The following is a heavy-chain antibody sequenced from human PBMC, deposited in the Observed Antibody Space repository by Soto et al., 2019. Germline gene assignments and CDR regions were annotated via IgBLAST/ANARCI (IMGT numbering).Heavy chain of an antibody. J-gene: IGHJ4*02. CDR1: GFTFSSYG. V-gene: IGHV3-30*18. CDR3: AKDSTQGDYVDY. Sequence: GGSLRLSCAASGFTFSSYGMHWVRQAPGKGLEWVAVISYDGSNKYYADSVKGRFTISRDNSKNTLYLQMNSLRAEDTAVYYCAKDSTQGDYVDYWGQGTLVTVSS. CDR2: ISYDGSNK.